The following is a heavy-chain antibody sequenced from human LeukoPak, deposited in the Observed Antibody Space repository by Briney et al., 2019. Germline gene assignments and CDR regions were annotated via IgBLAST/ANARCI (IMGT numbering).Heavy chain of an antibody. Sequence: GASVKVSCKASGYTFRQYSMSWVRQAPGKGLEWMGWLSPSHTTRVYAQQFQGRVTMTADTNTNTVSMELRSLTSDDTAAYFCARDYILTLETENGDGFAIWGQGTVVSVSS. J-gene: IGHJ3*02. D-gene: IGHD3-9*01. CDR1: GYTFRQYS. CDR2: LSPSHTTR. V-gene: IGHV1-18*01. CDR3: ARDYILTLETENGDGFAI.